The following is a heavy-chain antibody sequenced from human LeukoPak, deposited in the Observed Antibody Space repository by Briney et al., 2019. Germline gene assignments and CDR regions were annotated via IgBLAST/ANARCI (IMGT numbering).Heavy chain of an antibody. J-gene: IGHJ6*02. D-gene: IGHD6-13*01. Sequence: EGSLRLPCTASGFTFSSYAMSGSGKAPGKGLEWVSAFIGSGGSTYYADSGKGRFTISRDNSKNTLSLQMNSLRAEDTAVYYCAKDRSSSSWGLYYGMDVWGQGTTVTVSS. V-gene: IGHV3-23*01. CDR2: FIGSGGST. CDR1: GFTFSSYA. CDR3: AKDRSSSSWGLYYGMDV.